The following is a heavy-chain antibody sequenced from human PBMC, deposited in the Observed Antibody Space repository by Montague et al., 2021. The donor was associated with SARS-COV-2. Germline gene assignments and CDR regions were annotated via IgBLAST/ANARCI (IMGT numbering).Heavy chain of an antibody. J-gene: IGHJ6*02. CDR2: IYYSGST. D-gene: IGHD3-22*01. Sequence: SETLSLTCTVSGGSISSSSYYWGWIRQPPGKGLEWIGSIYYSGSTYYNPSLKSRVTISVDTSMNQFSLKLSSVTAADTAVYYCARDTRITMIVVVQGYGMDVWGQGTTVTVSS. V-gene: IGHV4-39*07. CDR1: GGSISSSSYY. CDR3: ARDTRITMIVVVQGYGMDV.